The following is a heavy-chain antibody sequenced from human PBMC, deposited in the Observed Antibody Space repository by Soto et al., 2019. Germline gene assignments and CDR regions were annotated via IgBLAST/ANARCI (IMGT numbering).Heavy chain of an antibody. V-gene: IGHV3-23*01. CDR1: GSAFSNYA. J-gene: IGHJ6*02. D-gene: IGHD2-15*01. Sequence: EVQLLESGGGLVQPGGSLRLSCVASGSAFSNYAMSWVRQAPGKGLEWVSAITGGGDSTFYADSVKGRFTISRDNTKNTLHLQMDSLRADDTALYYCAKGPCRTGSCYGREDVWGQGTTVIVSS. CDR2: ITGGGDST. CDR3: AKGPCRTGSCYGREDV.